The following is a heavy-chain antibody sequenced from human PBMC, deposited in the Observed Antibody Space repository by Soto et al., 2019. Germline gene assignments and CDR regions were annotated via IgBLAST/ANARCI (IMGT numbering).Heavy chain of an antibody. D-gene: IGHD6-13*01. CDR1: GFTFTSSA. J-gene: IGHJ4*02. CDR2: IVVGSGNT. Sequence: ASVKVSCKAAGFTFTSSAVQWVRQARGQRLEWIGWIVVGSGNTNYAQKFQERVTITRDMSTSTAYMELSSLRSEDTAGYYCAADFPSSIAAAGYYFDYWGQGTLVTVSS. V-gene: IGHV1-58*01. CDR3: AADFPSSIAAAGYYFDY.